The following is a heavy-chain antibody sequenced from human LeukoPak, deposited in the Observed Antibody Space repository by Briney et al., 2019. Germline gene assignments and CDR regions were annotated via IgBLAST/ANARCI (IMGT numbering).Heavy chain of an antibody. Sequence: GGSLRLSCAASGFTFSSYAMSWVRQAPGKGLEWVSAIGASGGSTYYADSVKGRFTISRDNSKNTLSLQMNSLRAEDTAVYYCAKGDYYDSGGYYFWGQGTLVTVSS. CDR1: GFTFSSYA. V-gene: IGHV3-23*01. D-gene: IGHD3-22*01. CDR2: IGASGGST. J-gene: IGHJ4*02. CDR3: AKGDYYDSGGYYF.